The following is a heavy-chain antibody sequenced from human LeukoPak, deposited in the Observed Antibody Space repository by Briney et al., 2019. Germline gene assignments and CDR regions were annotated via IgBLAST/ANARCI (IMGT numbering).Heavy chain of an antibody. CDR2: ISYDGSNK. CDR1: GFTFSSYA. D-gene: IGHD3-10*01. Sequence: GRSLRLSWAASGFTFSSYAMHWVRQAPGKGLGWVAVISYDGSNKYYADSVKGRFTISRDNSKNTLYLQMNSLRAEDTAVYYCARGVERFGEFDYWGQGTLVTVSS. V-gene: IGHV3-30*04. CDR3: ARGVERFGEFDY. J-gene: IGHJ4*02.